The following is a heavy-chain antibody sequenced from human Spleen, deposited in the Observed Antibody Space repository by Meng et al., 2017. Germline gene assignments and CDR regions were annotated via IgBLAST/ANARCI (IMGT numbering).Heavy chain of an antibody. CDR1: GGTFSSYA. V-gene: IGHV1-18*01. CDR2: ISAYNGNT. D-gene: IGHD3-3*01. CDR3: AGSITIFGVVITDAFDI. J-gene: IGHJ3*02. Sequence: ASVKVSCKASGGTFSSYAISWVRQAPGQGLEWMGWISAYNGNTNYAQKFQGRVTMTRDTSISTAYMELSRLRSDDTAVYYCAGSITIFGVVITDAFDIWGQGTMVTVSS.